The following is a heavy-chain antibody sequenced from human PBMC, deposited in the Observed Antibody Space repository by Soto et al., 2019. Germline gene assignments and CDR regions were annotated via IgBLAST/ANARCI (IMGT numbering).Heavy chain of an antibody. V-gene: IGHV3-15*01. CDR2: IKSKTDGGTT. D-gene: IGHD3-10*01. CDR1: GFTFSNAW. J-gene: IGHJ4*02. Sequence: EVQLVESGGGLVKPGGSLRLSCAASGFTFSNAWMSWVRQAPGKGLEWAGRIKSKTDGGTTDYAAPVKGRFTISRDDSKNTLYLQMNSLKTEDTAVYYCTTPGFGADDYWGQGTLVTVSS. CDR3: TTPGFGADDY.